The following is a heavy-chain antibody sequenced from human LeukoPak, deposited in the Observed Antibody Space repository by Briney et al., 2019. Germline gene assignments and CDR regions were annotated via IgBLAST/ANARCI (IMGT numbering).Heavy chain of an antibody. CDR3: AHRLGAAAGEYFQH. CDR2: IYWDDDK. CDR1: GFSLSTSGVG. D-gene: IGHD6-13*01. V-gene: IGHV2-5*02. J-gene: IGHJ1*01. Sequence: SGPTLVKPTQTLTLTCTFSGFSLSTSGVGVGWIRQPPGKALEWLALIYWDDDKRYSPSLKSRLTITKDTSKNQVVLTMTNMDPVDTATYYCAHRLGAAAGEYFQHWGQGTLVTVSS.